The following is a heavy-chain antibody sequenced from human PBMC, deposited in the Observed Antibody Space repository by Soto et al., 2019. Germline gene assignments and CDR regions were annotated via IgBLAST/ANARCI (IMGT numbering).Heavy chain of an antibody. V-gene: IGHV2-5*02. J-gene: IGHJ6*03. D-gene: IGHD2-2*01. CDR2: IYWDDDK. Sequence: QITLKESGPTLVKPTQTLTLTCTFSGFSLSTSGVGVGWIRQPPGKALEWLALIYWDDDKRYSPSLKSRLTIIKDTSKNQVVLTMTNMDPVDTATYYCAHTRYCSSTSCYASENYYYYYMHVRGKGTTVTVSS. CDR1: GFSLSTSGVG. CDR3: AHTRYCSSTSCYASENYYYYYMHV.